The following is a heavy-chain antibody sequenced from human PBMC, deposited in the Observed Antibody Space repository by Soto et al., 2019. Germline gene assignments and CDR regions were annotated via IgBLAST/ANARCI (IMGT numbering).Heavy chain of an antibody. J-gene: IGHJ4*02. V-gene: IGHV3-30*18. CDR2: ISYDGSNK. CDR3: AKDRGAVANTVDY. D-gene: IGHD6-19*01. CDR1: GFTFSTYG. Sequence: ESGGGVVQPGRSLRLSCAASGFTFSTYGMHWVRQAPGKGLEWVAVISYDGSNKYYADFVKGRFTISRDNSKNTLYLQMNSLRGEDTAVYYCAKDRGAVANTVDYWGQGTLVTVSS.